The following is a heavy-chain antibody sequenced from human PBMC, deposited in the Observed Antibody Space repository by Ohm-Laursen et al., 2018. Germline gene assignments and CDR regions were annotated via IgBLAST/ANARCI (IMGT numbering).Heavy chain of an antibody. J-gene: IGHJ2*01. CDR1: GGSISSSSYC. D-gene: IGHD3-22*01. CDR3: ARDGLYYDSRGYTPYFDL. V-gene: IGHV4-39*02. CDR2: IYYSGST. Sequence: GTLSLTCSVSGGSISSSSYCWGWIRQPPGKGLEWIGNIYYSGSTYYNPSLRSRLTVSEDTSKNQFSLKLSSVTATDTAVYYCARDGLYYDSRGYTPYFDLWGRGTLVTVSS.